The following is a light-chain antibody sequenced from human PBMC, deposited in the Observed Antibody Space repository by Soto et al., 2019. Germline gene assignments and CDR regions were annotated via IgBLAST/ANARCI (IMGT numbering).Light chain of an antibody. CDR2: XAS. V-gene: IGKV3-15*01. CDR1: EIISTN. J-gene: IGKJ5*01. CDR3: QQYSNWRSART. Sequence: VRTPSRATLSVSPGKRATLCCRATEIISTNLSWLQLKPCQPPRLLIXXASXRATGVPDRFSGSGSGTEFTVIISSLQSEDFAPADWQQYSNWRSARTFGQGTRLEIK.